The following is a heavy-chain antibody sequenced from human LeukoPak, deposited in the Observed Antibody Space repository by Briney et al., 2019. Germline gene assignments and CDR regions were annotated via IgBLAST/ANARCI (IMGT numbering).Heavy chain of an antibody. D-gene: IGHD3-22*01. CDR1: GFTFDDYA. CDR2: ISGDGDIT. CDR3: AKEPHYYDSRGYY. Sequence: PGGSLRLSCAASGFTFDDYAMHWVRQAPGKGLEWVSLISGDGDITYYTDSVKGRFTISRDNRKNSLYLQMSSLRTEDTALYYCAKEPHYYDSRGYYWGQGTLVTVSS. J-gene: IGHJ4*02. V-gene: IGHV3-43*02.